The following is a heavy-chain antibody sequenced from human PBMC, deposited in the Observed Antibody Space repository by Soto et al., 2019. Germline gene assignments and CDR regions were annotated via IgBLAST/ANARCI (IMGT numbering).Heavy chain of an antibody. Sequence: GSLRLSCAASGFTFSSYSMNWVRQAPGKGLEWVSYISSSSSTIYYADSVKGRFTISRDNAKNSLYLQMNSLRDEDTAVYYCARPHCSSTSCYIIYGMDVWGQGTTVTVSS. CDR3: ARPHCSSTSCYIIYGMDV. D-gene: IGHD2-2*02. CDR1: GFTFSSYS. CDR2: ISSSSSTI. J-gene: IGHJ6*02. V-gene: IGHV3-48*02.